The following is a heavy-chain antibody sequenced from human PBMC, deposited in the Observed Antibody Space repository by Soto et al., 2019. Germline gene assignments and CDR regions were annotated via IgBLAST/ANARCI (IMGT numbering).Heavy chain of an antibody. D-gene: IGHD2-15*01. CDR1: GFTFSRYW. V-gene: IGHV3-74*01. CDR3: VRTSLVVAAATREDY. CDR2: INSDGSST. J-gene: IGHJ4*02. Sequence: GGSLRLSCAASGFTFSRYWMHLVRQAPGKGVVWVSRINSDGSSTSYADSVKGRFTISRDNAKDTLYLQMNSLRAEDTAVYYCVRTSLVVAAATREDYWGQGTLVTVSS.